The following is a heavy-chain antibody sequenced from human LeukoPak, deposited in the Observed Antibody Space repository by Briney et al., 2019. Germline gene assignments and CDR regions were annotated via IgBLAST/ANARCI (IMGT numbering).Heavy chain of an antibody. CDR2: INHSGST. CDR1: GGSFSGYY. D-gene: IGHD2-2*01. J-gene: IGHJ5*01. CDR3: ATNPGGSCSTTSFYGEAP. V-gene: IGHV4-34*01. Sequence: KPSETLSLICAVYGGSFSGYYESWIRQPPGKGLEWIGEINHSGSTNYNPSLKSRVSISVDTSRNQFSLKLSSVTAADSAVYYCATNPGGSCSTTSFYGEAPWGQGTLVTVSS.